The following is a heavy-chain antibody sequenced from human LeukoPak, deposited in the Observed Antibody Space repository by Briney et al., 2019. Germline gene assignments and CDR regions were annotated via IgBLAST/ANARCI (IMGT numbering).Heavy chain of an antibody. Sequence: SVKVSCNASGGTFSSYAISWVRQAPGQGLEWMGGIIPIFGTANYAQKFQGRVTITADKSTSTAYMELSSLRSEDTAVYYCARDPGVAVADIPFWFDPWGQGTLVTVSS. CDR1: GGTFSSYA. D-gene: IGHD6-19*01. CDR2: IIPIFGTA. V-gene: IGHV1-69*06. J-gene: IGHJ5*02. CDR3: ARDPGVAVADIPFWFDP.